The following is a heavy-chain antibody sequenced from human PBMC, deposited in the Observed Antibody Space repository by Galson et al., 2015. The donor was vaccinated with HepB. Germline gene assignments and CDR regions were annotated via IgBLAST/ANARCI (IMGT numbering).Heavy chain of an antibody. J-gene: IGHJ4*02. V-gene: IGHV1-2*02. CDR3: AREGHCSSTTCSLDY. CDR2: INPNSGVT. D-gene: IGHD2-2*01. CDR1: GYTFTDYY. Sequence: SVKASCKASGYTFTDYYMHWVRQAPGQGLEWMGWINPNSGVTKYPQKFQGRATMTRDTSISTAYMELSRLRSDDTALYYCAREGHCSSTTCSLDYWGQGTLVTVSS.